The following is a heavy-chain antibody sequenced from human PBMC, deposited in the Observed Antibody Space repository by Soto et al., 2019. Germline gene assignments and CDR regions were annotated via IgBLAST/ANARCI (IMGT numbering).Heavy chain of an antibody. V-gene: IGHV4-4*07. CDR2: IYTSGST. CDR3: AGVVVVAATRLDV. D-gene: IGHD2-15*01. Sequence: SETLSLTCTVSGGSISSYYWSWIRQPAGKGLEWIGRIYTSGSTNYNPSPKSRVTMSVDTSKNQFSLKLSSVTAADTAVYYCAGVVVVAATRLDVWGQGTTVTVSS. CDR1: GGSISSYY. J-gene: IGHJ6*02.